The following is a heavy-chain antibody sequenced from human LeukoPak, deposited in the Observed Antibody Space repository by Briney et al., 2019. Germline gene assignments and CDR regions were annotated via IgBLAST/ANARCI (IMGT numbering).Heavy chain of an antibody. D-gene: IGHD1-26*01. V-gene: IGHV3-11*01. CDR2: ISSSGRII. CDR1: GFTFSDYY. J-gene: IGHJ4*02. Sequence: GGSLRLSCAASGFTFSDYYMSWIRQAPGKGLEWVSYISSSGRIIYYADSVKGRFTISRDNAKNSLFLQMNSLRAEDTAVYYCARDYRSTFDYWGQGTLVTVSS. CDR3: ARDYRSTFDY.